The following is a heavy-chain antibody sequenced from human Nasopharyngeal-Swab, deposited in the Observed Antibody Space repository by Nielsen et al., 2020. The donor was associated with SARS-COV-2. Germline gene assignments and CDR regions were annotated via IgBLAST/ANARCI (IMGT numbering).Heavy chain of an antibody. D-gene: IGHD4-17*01. J-gene: IGHJ6*03. Sequence: THDRTSSGDCVSSSSAAWNWIRQSPSRGLEWLGRTYYRSKWYNDYAVSVKSRITINPDTSKNQFSLHLNSVTPEDTAVYYCARARGAYGDYYYYYYTDVWGKGTTVTVSS. CDR1: GDCVSSSSAA. CDR3: ARARGAYGDYYYYYYTDV. V-gene: IGHV6-1*01. CDR2: TYYRSKWYN.